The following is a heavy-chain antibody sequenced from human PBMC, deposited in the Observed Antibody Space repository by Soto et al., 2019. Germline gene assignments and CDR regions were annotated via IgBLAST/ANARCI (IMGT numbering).Heavy chain of an antibody. J-gene: IGHJ5*02. CDR1: GGSIISYY. CDR2: IYYSGST. V-gene: IGHV4-59*01. Sequence: LSLTCTVSGGSIISYYWSWIQQPPGNVLEWIGYIYYSGSTNYNPSLKSRVTISVDTSKNQFSLKLSSVTAADTAVYYCARSTSPFTPLQPWGQATLVKVS. CDR3: ARSTSPFTPLQP. D-gene: IGHD1-1*01.